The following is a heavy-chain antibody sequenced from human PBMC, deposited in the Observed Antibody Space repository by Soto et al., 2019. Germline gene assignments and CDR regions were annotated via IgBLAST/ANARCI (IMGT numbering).Heavy chain of an antibody. CDR1: GGTFTNLA. CDR3: ATASQDGLTWSYYFDY. V-gene: IGHV1-69*06. D-gene: IGHD2-8*02. J-gene: IGHJ4*02. Sequence: SVKFSCKASGGTFTNLAISWLRQAPGQGFEWMGGLIPIFGTSNSAQKFQARVTISADTSTGTAYLEVSSLRSEDTAIYYRATASQDGLTWSYYFDYWGPGTLVTVSS. CDR2: LIPIFGTS.